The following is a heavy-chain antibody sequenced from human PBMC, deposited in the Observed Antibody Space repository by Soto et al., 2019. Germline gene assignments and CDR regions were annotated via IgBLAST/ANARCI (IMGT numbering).Heavy chain of an antibody. J-gene: IGHJ3*02. CDR2: ILVSGST. D-gene: IGHD2-8*02. V-gene: IGHV3-23*01. CDR3: AKATATGGGAFEI. Sequence: GGSLRLSCAASGFTFSSYAMHWVRQAPGKGLEWVSTILVSGSTHYEDSVKGRFTISRDTSRNTVYLQMNSLTAGDTAVYYCAKATATGGGAFEIYGQGTMVTVSS. CDR1: GFTFSSYA.